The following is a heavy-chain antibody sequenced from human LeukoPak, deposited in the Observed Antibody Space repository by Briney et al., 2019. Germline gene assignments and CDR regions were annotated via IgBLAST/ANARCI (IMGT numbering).Heavy chain of an antibody. CDR1: AGFINSSNW. V-gene: IGHV4-4*02. CDR2: IFHTGDA. CDR3: ASQIRRVVVVVAATDGFDY. Sequence: PSGTLSLTCAVSAGFINSSNWWSWIRQPPGKGLEWIGEIFHTGDANYNPSLKSRVTISVDTSKNQFSLKLSSVTAADTAVYYCASQIRRVVVVVAATDGFDYWGQGTLVTVSS. J-gene: IGHJ4*02. D-gene: IGHD2-15*01.